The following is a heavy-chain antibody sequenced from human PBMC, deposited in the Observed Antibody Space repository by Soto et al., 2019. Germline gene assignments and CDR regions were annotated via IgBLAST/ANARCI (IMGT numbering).Heavy chain of an antibody. Sequence: QVQLVESGGGLVKPGGSLRLSCAASGFTFSDYYMTWVRQAPGKGLEWVSYISSSGSTIYYADSVMGRFTISRDNAKNSLYLQMNSLRAEDTAVYYCTRAAGYSFPEGDPTYYFDYWGQGTLVTVSS. CDR2: ISSSGSTI. D-gene: IGHD5-18*01. CDR3: TRAAGYSFPEGDPTYYFDY. J-gene: IGHJ4*02. V-gene: IGHV3-11*01. CDR1: GFTFSDYY.